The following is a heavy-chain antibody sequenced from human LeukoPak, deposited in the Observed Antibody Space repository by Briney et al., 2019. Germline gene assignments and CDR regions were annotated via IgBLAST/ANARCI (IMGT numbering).Heavy chain of an antibody. D-gene: IGHD3-22*01. V-gene: IGHV1-8*01. CDR3: ARALSYYYDSSGPEGFDY. CDR1: GYTFTSHD. J-gene: IGHJ4*02. CDR2: MNPNSGNT. Sequence: ASVKVSCKASGYTFTSHDINWVRQATGQGLEWMGWMNPNSGNTGYAQKFQGRVTMTRNTPISTAHMELSSLRSEDTAVYYCARALSYYYDSSGPEGFDYWGQGTLVTVSS.